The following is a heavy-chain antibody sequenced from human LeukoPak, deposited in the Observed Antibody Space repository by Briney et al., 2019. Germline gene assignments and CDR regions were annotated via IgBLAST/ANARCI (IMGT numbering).Heavy chain of an antibody. V-gene: IGHV3-7*03. CDR2: INHNGNVN. J-gene: IGHJ6*02. D-gene: IGHD3-16*01. Sequence: GGSLRLSCAASGFTFSSYWMNWARQAPGKGLEWVASINHNGNVNYYVDSVKGRFTISRDNAKNSLYLQMSNLRAEDTAVYFCARGGGLDVWSQGATVTVSS. CDR3: ARGGGLDV. CDR1: GFTFSSYW.